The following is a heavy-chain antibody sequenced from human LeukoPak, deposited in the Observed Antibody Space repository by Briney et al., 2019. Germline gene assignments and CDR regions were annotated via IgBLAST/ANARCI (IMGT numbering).Heavy chain of an antibody. CDR2: IIPIFGTA. Sequence: SVKVSCKASGGTFSSYAISWVRQAPGQGLEWMGGIIPIFGTANYAQKFQGRVTITADESTSTAYMELSSLRSEDTAVYYCARVDLYGENWFDPWGQGTLVTVSS. CDR3: ARVDLYGENWFDP. J-gene: IGHJ5*02. CDR1: GGTFSSYA. V-gene: IGHV1-69*13. D-gene: IGHD4-17*01.